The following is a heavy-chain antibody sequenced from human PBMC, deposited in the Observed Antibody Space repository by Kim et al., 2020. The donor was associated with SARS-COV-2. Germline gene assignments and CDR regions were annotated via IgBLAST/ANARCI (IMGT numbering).Heavy chain of an antibody. D-gene: IGHD5-12*01. CDR1: GGSISSYY. J-gene: IGHJ3*02. Sequence: SETLSLTCTVSGGSISSYYWSWIRQPPGKGLEWIGYIYYSGSTNYNPSLKSRVTISVDTSKNQFSLKLSSVTAADTAVYYCARDLWDGYTGGAFDIWGQGTMVTVSS. CDR2: IYYSGST. CDR3: ARDLWDGYTGGAFDI. V-gene: IGHV4-59*01.